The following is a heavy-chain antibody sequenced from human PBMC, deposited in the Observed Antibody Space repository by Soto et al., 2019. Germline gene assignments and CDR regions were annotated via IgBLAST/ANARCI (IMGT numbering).Heavy chain of an antibody. Sequence: QVQLVESGGGVVQPGRSLRLSCAASGFTFSSYAMHWVRQAPGKGLEWVAVISYDGSNKYYADSVKGRFTISRDNSKNTLYLQMNSLRAEDTAVYYCASDDSTKNYYYYGMDVW. CDR3: ASDDSTKNYYYYGMDV. J-gene: IGHJ6*01. CDR2: ISYDGSNK. D-gene: IGHD3-22*01. CDR1: GFTFSSYA. V-gene: IGHV3-30-3*01.